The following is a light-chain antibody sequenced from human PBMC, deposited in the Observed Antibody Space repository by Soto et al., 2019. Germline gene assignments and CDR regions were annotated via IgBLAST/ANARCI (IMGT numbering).Light chain of an antibody. J-gene: IGKJ2*01. CDR1: QGIRND. V-gene: IGKV1-6*01. CDR2: AAS. Sequence: AIQMTQSPSSLSASVGDRVTITCRASQGIRNDLGWYQQKPGKAPKLLIYAASSLQSGVPSRFSGSGSGTDFPLTISSLQPEDFATYYSLQAYNSPRTLGQGNKLEIK. CDR3: LQAYNSPRT.